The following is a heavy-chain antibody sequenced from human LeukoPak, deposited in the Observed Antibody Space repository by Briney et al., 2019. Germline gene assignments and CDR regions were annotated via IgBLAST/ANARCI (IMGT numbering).Heavy chain of an antibody. D-gene: IGHD3-22*01. V-gene: IGHV1-2*02. Sequence: GASVKVSCKASGYTFTGYYMHWVRQAPGQGLEWMGWINPNSGGTNYAQKFQGRVTMTRDTPISTAYMELSRLRSDDTAVYYCARDVPRLYYYDSSGYPDYWGQGTLVTVSS. CDR1: GYTFTGYY. J-gene: IGHJ4*02. CDR2: INPNSGGT. CDR3: ARDVPRLYYYDSSGYPDY.